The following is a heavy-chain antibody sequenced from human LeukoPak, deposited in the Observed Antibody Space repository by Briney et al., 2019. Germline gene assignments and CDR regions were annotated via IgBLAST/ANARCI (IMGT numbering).Heavy chain of an antibody. CDR1: EFTFSGYW. CDR3: ARDGGRWSFDY. CDR2: IYSDDET. D-gene: IGHD3-16*01. Sequence: GGSLRLSCAASEFTFSGYWMNWVRQAPGKGPEWVSVIYSDDETSYSDSVKGRFTISRDNSKNTVYLQMSSLTAEDTAVYYCARDGGRWSFDYWGQGTLVTVSS. J-gene: IGHJ4*02. V-gene: IGHV3-66*01.